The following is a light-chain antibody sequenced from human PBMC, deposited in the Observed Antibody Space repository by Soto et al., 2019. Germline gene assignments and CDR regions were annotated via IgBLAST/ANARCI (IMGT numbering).Light chain of an antibody. CDR2: DVT. J-gene: IGLJ3*02. Sequence: QSVLTQPASVSGSPGQSITISCTGTSSDVGAYNYVSWYQQLPDKAPKLMIYDVTYRPSGVSNRFSGSKSGNTASLTISGLQAEDEADYFCSLYTTSSTLVFGGGTKLTVL. CDR3: SLYTTSSTLV. V-gene: IGLV2-14*01. CDR1: SSDVGAYNY.